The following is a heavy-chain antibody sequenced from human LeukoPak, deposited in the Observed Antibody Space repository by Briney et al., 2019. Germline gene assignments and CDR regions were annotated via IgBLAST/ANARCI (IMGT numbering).Heavy chain of an antibody. CDR2: ISYDGSNK. V-gene: IGHV3-30*18. D-gene: IGHD1-7*01. J-gene: IGHJ4*02. CDR3: AKRTSENYYFDY. Sequence: GGSLRLSCAASGFTFSSYGMHWVRQAPGKGLEWVAIISYDGSNKYYADSVKGRFTISRDNSKNTLYLQMNSLRAEDTAVYYCAKRTSENYYFDYWGQGTLVTVSS. CDR1: GFTFSSYG.